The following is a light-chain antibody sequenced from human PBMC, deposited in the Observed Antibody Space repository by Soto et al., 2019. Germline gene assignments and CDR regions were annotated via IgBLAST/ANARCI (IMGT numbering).Light chain of an antibody. CDR1: QSVGSK. CDR2: GAS. J-gene: IGKJ1*01. V-gene: IGKV3-15*01. Sequence: ETVMTQSPATLSVSPGERATLSCRASQSVGSKVAWYQQKPGQAPSLLIYGASTRASGIPLRFSGSGSGTEFTLTISSLQSENFAVYYCQQYDKWPRTFGQGTKLEVK. CDR3: QQYDKWPRT.